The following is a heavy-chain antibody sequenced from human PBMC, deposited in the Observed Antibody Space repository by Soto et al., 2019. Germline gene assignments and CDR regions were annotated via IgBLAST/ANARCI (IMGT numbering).Heavy chain of an antibody. V-gene: IGHV4-59*01. Sequence: ASETLSLTCTVSGGSISSYYWSWIRQPPGKGLEWIGYIYYSGSTNYNPSLKSRVTISVDTSKSQFSLKLSSVTAADTAVYYCARDREAGWFDPWGQGTLVTVSS. CDR3: ARDREAGWFDP. J-gene: IGHJ5*02. CDR2: IYYSGST. CDR1: GGSISSYY.